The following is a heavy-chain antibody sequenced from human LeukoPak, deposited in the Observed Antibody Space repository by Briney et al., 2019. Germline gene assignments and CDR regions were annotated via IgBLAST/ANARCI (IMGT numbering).Heavy chain of an antibody. CDR1: GFTFSSYA. Sequence: PGGSLRLSCAASGFTFSSYAMHWVRQAPGKGLEYVSAISSNGGSTYYANSVKGRFTISRDNSKNTLYLQMGSLRAEDMAVYYCARGRYCTNGVCPPYYYYYGMDVWGQGTTVTVSS. D-gene: IGHD2-8*01. V-gene: IGHV3-64*01. CDR2: ISSNGGST. J-gene: IGHJ6*02. CDR3: ARGRYCTNGVCPPYYYYYGMDV.